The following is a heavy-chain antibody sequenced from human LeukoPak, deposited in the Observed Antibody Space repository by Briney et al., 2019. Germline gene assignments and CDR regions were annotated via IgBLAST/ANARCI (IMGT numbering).Heavy chain of an antibody. D-gene: IGHD5-18*01. CDR2: ISGTGGTT. CDR1: GFTFSDYA. V-gene: IGHV3-21*01. CDR3: ARGTTSNGYSYGY. Sequence: PGGSLRLSCTVSGFTFSDYAMNWVRQAPGKGLDWVSVISGTGGTTDYADSVKGRFTISRDNAKNSLYLQMNSLRAEDTAVYYCARGTTSNGYSYGYWGQGTLVTVSS. J-gene: IGHJ4*02.